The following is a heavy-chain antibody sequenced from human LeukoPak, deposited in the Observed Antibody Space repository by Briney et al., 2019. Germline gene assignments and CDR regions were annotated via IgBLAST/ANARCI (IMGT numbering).Heavy chain of an antibody. Sequence: GGSLRLSCAASGFTFSSFAMSWVRQAPGKGLEWVSAINFSGGTTHYADSVKGRFTISRDNFKNTLYLQMNGLRADDTAVYYCTKGHYYGSGSYWVWGQGTLVTVSS. V-gene: IGHV3-23*01. CDR3: TKGHYYGSGSYWV. CDR2: INFSGGTT. D-gene: IGHD3-10*01. CDR1: GFTFSSFA. J-gene: IGHJ4*02.